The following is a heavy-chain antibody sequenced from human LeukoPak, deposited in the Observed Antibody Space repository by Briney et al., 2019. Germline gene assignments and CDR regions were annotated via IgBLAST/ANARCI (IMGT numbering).Heavy chain of an antibody. D-gene: IGHD5-12*01. Sequence: ASVKVSCKASGYTFTSYGISWVRQAPGQGLEWMGWISAYNGNTNYAQKLQGRVTMTTDTSTSTGYMELRSLRSDDTAVYYCARGLIVANSDSFDYWGQGTLVTVSS. CDR2: ISAYNGNT. V-gene: IGHV1-18*01. CDR1: GYTFTSYG. J-gene: IGHJ4*02. CDR3: ARGLIVANSDSFDY.